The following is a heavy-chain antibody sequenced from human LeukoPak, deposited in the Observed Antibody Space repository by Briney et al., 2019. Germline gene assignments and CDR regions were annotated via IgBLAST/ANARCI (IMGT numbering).Heavy chain of an antibody. J-gene: IGHJ6*03. CDR3: AKDGIAAARSEYYYYYMDV. D-gene: IGHD6-13*01. Sequence: SGGSLRLSRAASGFTFSSYGMHWVRQAPGKGLEWVAVISYDGSNKYYADSVEGRFTISRDNSKNTLYLQMNSLRAEDTAVYYCAKDGIAAARSEYYYYYMDVWGKGTTVTVSS. V-gene: IGHV3-30*18. CDR2: ISYDGSNK. CDR1: GFTFSSYG.